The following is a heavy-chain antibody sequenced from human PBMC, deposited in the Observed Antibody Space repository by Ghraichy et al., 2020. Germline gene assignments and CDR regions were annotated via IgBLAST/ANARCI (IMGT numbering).Heavy chain of an antibody. V-gene: IGHV1-2*02. CDR3: ARVGYCSGGSCYSFYYYGMDV. J-gene: IGHJ6*02. D-gene: IGHD2-15*01. CDR2: INPNSGGT. Sequence: ASVKVSCKASGYTFTGYYMHWVRQAPGQGLEWMGWINPNSGGTNYAQKFQGRVTMTRDTSISTAYMELSRLRSDDTAVYYCARVGYCSGGSCYSFYYYGMDVWGQGTTVTVSS. CDR1: GYTFTGYY.